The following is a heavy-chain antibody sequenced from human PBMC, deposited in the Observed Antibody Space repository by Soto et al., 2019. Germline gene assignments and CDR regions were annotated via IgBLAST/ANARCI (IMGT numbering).Heavy chain of an antibody. CDR3: ARDRALELGDY. CDR2: ISAYNGNT. V-gene: IGHV1-18*01. Sequence: ASVKGSCKASCFTFSSYGISWVRQAPGQGLEWMGWISAYNGNTNYAQKLQGRVTMTTDTSTSTAYMELRSLRSDDTAVYYCARDRALELGDYWGQGTLVTVSS. J-gene: IGHJ4*02. CDR1: CFTFSSYG. D-gene: IGHD1-26*01.